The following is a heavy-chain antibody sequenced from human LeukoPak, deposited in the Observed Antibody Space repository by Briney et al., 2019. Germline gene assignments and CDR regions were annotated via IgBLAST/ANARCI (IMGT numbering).Heavy chain of an antibody. CDR3: ARLNWNDGFYYFDY. V-gene: IGHV4-59*05. CDR2: IYYSGST. J-gene: IGHJ4*02. Sequence: SETLSLTCTVSGASISSSYWNWIRQPPGQGLEWIGSIYYSGSTYYNPSLKSRVTISVDTYKNQFSLKLSSVTAAPTAVYYCARLNWNDGFYYFDYWGQGTLVTVSS. CDR1: GASISSSY. D-gene: IGHD1-20*01.